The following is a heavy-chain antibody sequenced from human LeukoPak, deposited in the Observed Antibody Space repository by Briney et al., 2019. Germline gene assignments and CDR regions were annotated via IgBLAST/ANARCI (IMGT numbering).Heavy chain of an antibody. D-gene: IGHD3-9*01. CDR2: IYCSGST. CDR1: GGSISSYY. CDR3: ARERDILTGYNYYYYYMDV. Sequence: SETLSLTCTVSGGSISSYYWSWIRQPPGKGLEWIGYIYCSGSTNYNPSLKSRVTISVDTSKNQFSLKLSSVTAADTAVYYCARERDILTGYNYYYYYMDVWGKGTTVTISS. J-gene: IGHJ6*03. V-gene: IGHV4-59*01.